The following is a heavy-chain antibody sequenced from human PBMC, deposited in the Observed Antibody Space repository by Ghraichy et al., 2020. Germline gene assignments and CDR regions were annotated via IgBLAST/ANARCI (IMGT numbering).Heavy chain of an antibody. CDR1: GYSFSSNW. Sequence: GSLNISCKGSGYSFSSNWIGWVRQTPGKGLEWMGVIYPDDSDTRYNPSFQGQVTISADKSISTAFLQWSRLKASDTAIYYCARRDYDDDGIDYWGQGTLVTVSS. CDR3: ARRDYDDDGIDY. CDR2: IYPDDSDT. D-gene: IGHD3-22*01. J-gene: IGHJ4*02. V-gene: IGHV5-51*01.